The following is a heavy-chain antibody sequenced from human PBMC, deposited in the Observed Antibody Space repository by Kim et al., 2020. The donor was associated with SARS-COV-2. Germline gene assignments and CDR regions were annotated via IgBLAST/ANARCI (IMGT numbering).Heavy chain of an antibody. CDR3: ARNSNILNYWYFDL. CDR2: IYYSGST. V-gene: IGHV4-59*13. J-gene: IGHJ2*01. D-gene: IGHD6-13*01. CDR1: GGSISSYY. Sequence: SETLSLTCTVSGGSISSYYWSWIRQPPGKGLEWIGYIYYSGSTNYNPSLKSRVTISVDTSKNQFSLKLSSVTAADTAVYYCARNSNILNYWYFDLWGRGTLVTVSS.